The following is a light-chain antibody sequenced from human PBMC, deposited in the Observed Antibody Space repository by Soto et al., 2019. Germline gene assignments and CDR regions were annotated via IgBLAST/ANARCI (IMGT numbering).Light chain of an antibody. CDR2: EGS. Sequence: QSVLTQPASVSGSPGQSITISCTGSSSDVGNYDLVSWYQQHPGKVPKLMIYEGSKRPSGVSHRFSGSKSGNTASLIISGLQAEDEADYYCCSYAGRSTWVFGGGTKLTVL. V-gene: IGLV2-23*01. J-gene: IGLJ3*02. CDR3: CSYAGRSTWV. CDR1: SSDVGNYDL.